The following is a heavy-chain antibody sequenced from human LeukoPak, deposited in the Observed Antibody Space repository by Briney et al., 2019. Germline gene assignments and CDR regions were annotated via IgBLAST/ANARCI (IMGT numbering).Heavy chain of an antibody. J-gene: IGHJ6*03. CDR3: ARRSYDFWSGYNYYYMDV. Sequence: GESLKISCKGSGYSFTSYWIGWVRQMPGKGLEWMVIIYPGDSDTRYSPSFQGQVTISADQSISTAYLQWSSLKASDTAMYYCARRSYDFWSGYNYYYMDVWGKGTTVTVSS. D-gene: IGHD3-3*01. CDR2: IYPGDSDT. CDR1: GYSFTSYW. V-gene: IGHV5-51*01.